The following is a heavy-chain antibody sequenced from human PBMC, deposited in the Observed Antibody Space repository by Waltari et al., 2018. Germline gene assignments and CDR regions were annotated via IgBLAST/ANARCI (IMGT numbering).Heavy chain of an antibody. J-gene: IGHJ4*02. CDR1: GGTFSSYA. V-gene: IGHV1-69*05. Sequence: QVQLVQSGAEVKKPASSVKVSCKASGGTFSSYAVSWVRRDPGQGLEWMGRIIPIFGTANYAQKFQGRVTITTDESTSTAYMELSSLRSEDTAVYYCAGHEGGELSKLDYWGQGTLVTVSS. CDR2: IIPIFGTA. D-gene: IGHD3-16*02. CDR3: AGHEGGELSKLDY.